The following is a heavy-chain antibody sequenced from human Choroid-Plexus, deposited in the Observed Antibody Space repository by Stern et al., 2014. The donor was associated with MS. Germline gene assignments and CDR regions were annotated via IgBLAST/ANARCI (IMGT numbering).Heavy chain of an antibody. V-gene: IGHV3-30*18. Sequence: QLVQSGGGVVQPGRPLRLSCAASGFSFSSFGMHWVRQAPGKGLEGVALISYDGSKDYADSVKGRFAISRDNSKNTLYLQMNSLRAEDTAVYYCAKDRQYLTFFFDFWGQGSLVTVSS. CDR2: ISYDGSK. J-gene: IGHJ4*02. D-gene: IGHD2/OR15-2a*01. CDR3: AKDRQYLTFFFDF. CDR1: GFSFSSFG.